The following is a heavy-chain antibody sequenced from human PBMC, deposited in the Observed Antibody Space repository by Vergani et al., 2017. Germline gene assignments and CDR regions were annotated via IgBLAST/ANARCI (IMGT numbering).Heavy chain of an antibody. Sequence: QMQLQESGPGLVKASETLSLTCTVSGDSIISRSYYWGWIRQPPGKGLEWIGSIYNSGNGDSSSSLKSRVTISADTSKNQFSLRLTSVTAADTAVYYCAGGKYCSGNNSHFRGRYFDVWGRGTLVTVPS. CDR3: AGGKYCSGNNSHFRGRYFDV. V-gene: IGHV4-39*01. D-gene: IGHD3-10*01. CDR2: IYNSGNG. J-gene: IGHJ2*01. CDR1: GDSIISRSYY.